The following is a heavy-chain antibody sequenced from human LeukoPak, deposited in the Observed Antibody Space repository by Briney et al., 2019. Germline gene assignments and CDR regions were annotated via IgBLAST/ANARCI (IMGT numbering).Heavy chain of an antibody. D-gene: IGHD1-26*01. J-gene: IGHJ4*02. V-gene: IGHV4-4*02. CDR1: GGSINSGNW. Sequence: PSETLSLTCAVSGGSINSGNWWRWVRQPPGKGLEWIGEIYHSGSTNYNPSLKSRVTISVDKSKNQFSLKLTSVTAADTAVYYCARQPYMLGAYYFDYWGQGTLVTVSS. CDR3: ARQPYMLGAYYFDY. CDR2: IYHSGST.